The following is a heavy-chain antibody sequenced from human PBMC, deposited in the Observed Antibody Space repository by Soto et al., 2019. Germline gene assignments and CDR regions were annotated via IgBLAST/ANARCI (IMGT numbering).Heavy chain of an antibody. D-gene: IGHD2-21*01. CDR3: ARQHIVAAAFDI. CDR1: GYTFTSYY. V-gene: IGHV1-46*03. CDR2: INPSGGST. Sequence: ASVKVSCKASGYTFTSYYMHWVRQAPGQGLEWMGIINPSGGSTSYAQKFQGRVAMTRDTSTSTVYMELSSLRSEDTAVYYCARQHIVAAAFDIWGQGTMVTVSS. J-gene: IGHJ3*02.